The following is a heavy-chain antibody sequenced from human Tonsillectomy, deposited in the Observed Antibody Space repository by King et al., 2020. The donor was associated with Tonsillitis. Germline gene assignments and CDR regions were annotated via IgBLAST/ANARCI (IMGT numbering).Heavy chain of an antibody. CDR1: GFTVSSSY. V-gene: IGHV3-66*01. Sequence: VQLVEYGGGLVQPGGSRRLSCAASGFTVSSSYMSWVRQAPGKGLEWVSIIYSRGSTFYADSVKGRFTISRDNSMNTLYLQMNSLRTEDTAVYYCARADYGDVDDSGFDIWGPGTLFTVSS. J-gene: IGHJ3*02. D-gene: IGHD4-17*01. CDR3: ARADYGDVDDSGFDI. CDR2: IYSRGST.